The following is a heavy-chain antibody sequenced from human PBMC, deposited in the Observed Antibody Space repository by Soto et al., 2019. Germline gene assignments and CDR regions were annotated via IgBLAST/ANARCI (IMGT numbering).Heavy chain of an antibody. J-gene: IGHJ4*02. CDR1: GGSISSYY. CDR2: IYYSGST. CDR3: ATSSAEYYDFWSGYRNSDSFYFDY. V-gene: IGHV4-59*01. Sequence: NPSETLSLTYTVSGGSISSYYWSWIRQPPGKGLEWIGYIYYSGSTNYNPSLKSRVTISVDTSKNQFSLKLSSVTAADTAVYYCATSSAEYYDFWSGYRNSDSFYFDYWGQGTLVTVSS. D-gene: IGHD3-3*01.